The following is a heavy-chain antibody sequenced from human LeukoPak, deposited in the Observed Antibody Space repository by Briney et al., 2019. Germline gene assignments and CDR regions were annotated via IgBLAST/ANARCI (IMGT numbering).Heavy chain of an antibody. CDR2: IYYSGST. V-gene: IGHV4-59*01. Sequence: SETPSLTCTVSGGSISSYYWSWIRQPPGKGLEWIGYIYYSGSTNYNPSLKSRVTISVDTSKNQFSLKLSSVTAADTAVYYCARDLDTAMGSYYYYMDVWGKGTTVTVSS. CDR3: ARDLDTAMGSYYYYMDV. J-gene: IGHJ6*03. CDR1: GGSISSYY. D-gene: IGHD5-18*01.